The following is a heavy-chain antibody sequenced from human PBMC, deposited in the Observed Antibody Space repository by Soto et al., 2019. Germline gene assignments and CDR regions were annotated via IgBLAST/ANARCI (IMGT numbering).Heavy chain of an antibody. V-gene: IGHV3-33*01. CDR2: IWYDGSRK. J-gene: IGHJ6*02. CDR1: GFTFSTVG. CDR3: ARDRVPYYYYYGMDV. Sequence: GGSLRLSCAASGFTFSTVGMHWVRQAPGKGLEWVAVIWYDGSRKDHADSVKGRFTISRDNSKNTLYLQMNSLRAEDTAVYYCARDRVPYYYYYGMDVWGQGTAVTVSS. D-gene: IGHD3-3*01.